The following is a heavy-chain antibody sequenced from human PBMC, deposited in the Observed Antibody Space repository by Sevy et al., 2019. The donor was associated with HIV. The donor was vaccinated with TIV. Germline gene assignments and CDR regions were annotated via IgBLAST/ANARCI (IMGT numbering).Heavy chain of an antibody. J-gene: IGHJ3*01. CDR3: ARPYGSGSWEAFDL. CDR2: ISFSNNYI. D-gene: IGHD3-10*01. V-gene: IGHV3-21*01. CDR1: VFTFNSYT. Sequence: GGSLRLSCTASVFTFNSYTMNWVRQAPGKGLEWVSSISFSNNYIYYADSVKGRFTISRDNARNSLFLQMNSLRVEDTALSYCARPYGSGSWEAFDLWGRGTLVTVSS.